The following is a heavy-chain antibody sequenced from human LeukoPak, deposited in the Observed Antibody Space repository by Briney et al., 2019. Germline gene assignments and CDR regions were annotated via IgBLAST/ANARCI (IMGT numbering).Heavy chain of an antibody. Sequence: QPGGSLRLSCAASGFTVSSNSMTWVRQAPGKGLEWVSSIYSGGSTYYADSVKGRFTISRDDSQNTLYLQMNSLRADDTAVYYCARRGSGGWHHDYWGQGTLVTVSS. D-gene: IGHD6-19*01. CDR1: GFTVSSNS. V-gene: IGHV3-53*01. CDR3: ARRGSGGWHHDY. CDR2: IYSGGST. J-gene: IGHJ4*02.